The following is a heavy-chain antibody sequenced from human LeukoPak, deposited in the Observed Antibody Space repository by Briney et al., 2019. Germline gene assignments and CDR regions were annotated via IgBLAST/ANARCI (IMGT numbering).Heavy chain of an antibody. V-gene: IGHV4-59*08. Sequence: SETLSLTSTVSGGAISDYYWGWSRQSPGKGLEYIGDIYYSGSTNYNPSLKSRVTTSVDTSKDQFSLKLTSVTAADTAVYSCARSFSYGSGTYPPAAFDIWGQGTVVTVSS. CDR3: ARSFSYGSGTYPPAAFDI. CDR2: IYYSGST. D-gene: IGHD3-10*01. J-gene: IGHJ3*02. CDR1: GGAISDYY.